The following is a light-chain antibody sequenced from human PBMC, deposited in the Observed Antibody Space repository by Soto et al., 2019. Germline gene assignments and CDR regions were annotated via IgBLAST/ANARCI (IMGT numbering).Light chain of an antibody. J-gene: IGKJ4*01. CDR2: DAS. CDR1: QSISSW. Sequence: DIQMTQSPSTLSASVGDRVTITCRASQSISSWLAWYQQKPGKAPKLLIYDASSLESGVPSRFSGSGSDTEFTLTINNLQPDDFETYHCQQYNRYSLTFGGGTKV. CDR3: QQYNRYSLT. V-gene: IGKV1-5*01.